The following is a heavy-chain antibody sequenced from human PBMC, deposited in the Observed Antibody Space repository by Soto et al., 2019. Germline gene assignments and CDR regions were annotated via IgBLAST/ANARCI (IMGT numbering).Heavy chain of an antibody. CDR1: GDSIISGGYY. D-gene: IGHD3-22*01. Sequence: TLSLTCPVSGDSIISGGYYWSWIRQHPGKGLEWIGYIYYSWSTYYNPSLKSRVTISVDTSKNQFSLKLSSVTAADTAVYYCERGKDSSGYYFPLQHWGQGTLVTVYS. CDR2: IYYSWST. CDR3: ERGKDSSGYYFPLQH. V-gene: IGHV4-31*03. J-gene: IGHJ1*01.